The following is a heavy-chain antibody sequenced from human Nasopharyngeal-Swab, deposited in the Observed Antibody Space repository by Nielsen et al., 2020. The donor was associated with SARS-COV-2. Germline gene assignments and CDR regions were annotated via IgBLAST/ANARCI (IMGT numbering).Heavy chain of an antibody. CDR1: GFPFSRYG. V-gene: IGHV3-30*18. Sequence: LSLTRAASGFPFSRYGMHWVRQAPGKGLEWVAVISYDGSNKYYADSVKGRFTISRDNSKNTLYLQMNSLRAEDAAVYYCAKMAGYSSSWYGSSLIDYWGQGTLVTVST. CDR3: AKMAGYSSSWYGSSLIDY. CDR2: ISYDGSNK. J-gene: IGHJ4*02. D-gene: IGHD6-13*01.